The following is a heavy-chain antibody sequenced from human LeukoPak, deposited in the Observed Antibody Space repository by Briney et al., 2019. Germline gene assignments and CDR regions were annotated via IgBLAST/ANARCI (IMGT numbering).Heavy chain of an antibody. CDR3: ARESRQWLVVGGVDY. D-gene: IGHD6-19*01. J-gene: IGHJ4*02. V-gene: IGHV3-11*04. CDR2: ISGHGSNI. Sequence: GGSLRLSCGASGFTLSDYYMSWIRQAPGKGLEWVAYISGHGSNIYYADSVKGRFTISRDNAKNSLYLQMNILRAEDTALYYCARESRQWLVVGGVDYWGQGTLVTVSS. CDR1: GFTLSDYY.